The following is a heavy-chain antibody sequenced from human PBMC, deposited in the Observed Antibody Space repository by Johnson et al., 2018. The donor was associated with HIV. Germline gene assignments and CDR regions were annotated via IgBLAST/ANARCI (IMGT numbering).Heavy chain of an antibody. D-gene: IGHD3-22*01. Sequence: VQLVESGGGVVQPGRSLRLSCAASGFTFSSYAMHWVRQAPGKGLEWVAVISYDGSNKYYADYVKGRFTISRDNSKNTLYLQMNSLRAEYTAVYYCARDYYDSSGILGYDAFDIWGQGTMVTVSS. J-gene: IGHJ3*02. V-gene: IGHV3-30-3*01. CDR1: GFTFSSYA. CDR3: ARDYYDSSGILGYDAFDI. CDR2: ISYDGSNK.